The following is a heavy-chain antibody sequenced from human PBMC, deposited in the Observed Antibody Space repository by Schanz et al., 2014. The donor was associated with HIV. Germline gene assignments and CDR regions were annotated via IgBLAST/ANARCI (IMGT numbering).Heavy chain of an antibody. CDR2: IIPIFGTA. Sequence: QVQLVQSGAEVEKPGSSVKVSCKASEGTLSSNAISWVRQAPGQGLEWMGGIIPIFGTANYAQKFQGRVTIIADESTTTAYMELSSLRSEDTAVYYCARKGGDGYERLDVWGQGTTVTVSS. J-gene: IGHJ6*02. D-gene: IGHD2-21*01. CDR3: ARKGGDGYERLDV. CDR1: EGTLSSNA. V-gene: IGHV1-69*01.